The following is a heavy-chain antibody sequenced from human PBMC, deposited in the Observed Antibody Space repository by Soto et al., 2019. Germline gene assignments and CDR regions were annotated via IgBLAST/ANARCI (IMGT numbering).Heavy chain of an antibody. CDR2: ISYDGSNK. J-gene: IGHJ6*02. D-gene: IGHD3-22*01. V-gene: IGHV3-30-3*01. CDR3: ARDYLMSHYYDSSGFGPHKYYYYGMDV. Sequence: GGSLRLSCAASGFTFSSYAMHWVRQAPGKGLEWVAVISYDGSNKYYADSVKGRFTISRDNSKNTLYLQMNSLRAEDTAVYYCARDYLMSHYYDSSGFGPHKYYYYGMDVWGQGTSVTVSS. CDR1: GFTFSSYA.